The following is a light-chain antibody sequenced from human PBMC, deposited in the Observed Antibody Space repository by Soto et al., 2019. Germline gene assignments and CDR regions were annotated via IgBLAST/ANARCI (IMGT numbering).Light chain of an antibody. J-gene: IGLJ1*01. CDR3: SSKTSSRTPFV. V-gene: IGLV2-14*03. CDR1: SSDVGSYNY. CDR2: EVS. Sequence: ALTQPASVSGSPGQSITISCTGTSSDVGSYNYVSWFQQHPGRAPKLKIYEVSNRPSGVPNRFSGSKSGNTASLTISGLQAEDEADYYCSSKTSSRTPFVFGTGTKVTVL.